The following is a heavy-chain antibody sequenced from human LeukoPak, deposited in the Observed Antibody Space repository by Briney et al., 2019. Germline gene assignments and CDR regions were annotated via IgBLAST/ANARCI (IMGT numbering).Heavy chain of an antibody. CDR3: AKSNGYGLIDI. D-gene: IGHD3-10*01. J-gene: IGHJ3*02. CDR1: GGSISSYY. Sequence: SETLSLTCTVSGGSISSYYWSWIRQPPGKGLEWIGYIHYSGSTYYGPSLKSRLTISLDTSRNQFSLKLNSVTAADTAVYYCAKSNGYGLIDIWGQGTMVTVSS. CDR2: IHYSGST. V-gene: IGHV4-59*12.